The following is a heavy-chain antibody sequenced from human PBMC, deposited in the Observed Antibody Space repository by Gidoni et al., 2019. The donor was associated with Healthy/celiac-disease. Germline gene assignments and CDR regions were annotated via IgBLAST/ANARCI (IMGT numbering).Heavy chain of an antibody. J-gene: IGHJ3*02. D-gene: IGHD3-22*01. V-gene: IGHV3-33*01. Sequence: QVQLVESGGGVVQPGRSLRLSSAASGFTFSSYGLPWVRQAPGKGLEWVAVIWYDGSNKYYADSVKGRFTISRDNSKNTLYLQMNSLRAEDTAVYYCARPQHYYDSSGYYDVAFDIWGQGTMVTVSS. CDR1: GFTFSSYG. CDR2: IWYDGSNK. CDR3: ARPQHYYDSSGYYDVAFDI.